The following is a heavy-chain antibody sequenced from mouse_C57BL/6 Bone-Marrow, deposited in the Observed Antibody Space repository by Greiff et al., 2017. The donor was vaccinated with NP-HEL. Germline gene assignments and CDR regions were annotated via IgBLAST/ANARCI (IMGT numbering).Heavy chain of an antibody. Sequence: VQLKESGGGLVKPGGSLTLSCAASGFTFSSYAMSWVRQTPEKRLEWVATISDGGSYTYYPANVKGRFTISRDTAKNNLYLQMSHLKSEDTAMYYCARDPRSSPYYFDYWGQGTTLTVSS. V-gene: IGHV5-4*01. CDR2: ISDGGSYT. J-gene: IGHJ2*01. CDR3: ARDPRSSPYYFDY. CDR1: GFTFSSYA. D-gene: IGHD1-1*01.